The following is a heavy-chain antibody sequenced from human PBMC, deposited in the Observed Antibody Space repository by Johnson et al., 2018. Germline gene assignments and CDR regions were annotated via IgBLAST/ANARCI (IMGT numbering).Heavy chain of an antibody. J-gene: IGHJ5*02. CDR2: LKGDESAA. D-gene: IGHD1-26*01. V-gene: IGHV3-7*01. CDR1: GFSFSTSW. CDR3: STSAHAPGSS. Sequence: VQLVESGGGLLQPGGSLRLSCSASGFSFSTSWMSWVRQAPGKGLEWVTNLKGDESAAYFVDSVRGRFTIYRDYDNNSLDLQINTRRADDKACSYCSTSAHAPGSSWGQGTLVTVPS.